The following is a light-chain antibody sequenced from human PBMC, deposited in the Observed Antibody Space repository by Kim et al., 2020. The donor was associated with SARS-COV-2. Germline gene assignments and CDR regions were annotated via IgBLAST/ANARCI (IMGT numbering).Light chain of an antibody. Sequence: AVVGDGVTITCRASQCINRWLAWYQQKPGKAPKLLIYGASTLQSGVPSRFSGTGSGTDFSLTISSLQPEDSATYYCQQANSFPLTFGGGTKVDIK. V-gene: IGKV1-12*01. CDR3: QQANSFPLT. CDR2: GAS. CDR1: QCINRW. J-gene: IGKJ4*01.